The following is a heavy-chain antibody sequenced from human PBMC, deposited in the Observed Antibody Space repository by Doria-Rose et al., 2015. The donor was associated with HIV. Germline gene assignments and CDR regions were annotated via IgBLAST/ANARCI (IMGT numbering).Heavy chain of an antibody. J-gene: IGHJ6*02. CDR3: ARGLLRGGWNDVDYYYGMDV. Sequence: QVQLQQWGAGLVKPSETLSLTCAVFGGSFSGYYWSWIRQPPGKGLEWIGEINHRGSTKYKASLKSRVTISLDTYKNLFSLKLSSVTAADTAVYYCARGLLRGGWNDVDYYYGMDVWGQGTTVTVSS. CDR1: GGSFSGYY. CDR2: INHRGST. V-gene: IGHV4-34*01. D-gene: IGHD1-1*01.